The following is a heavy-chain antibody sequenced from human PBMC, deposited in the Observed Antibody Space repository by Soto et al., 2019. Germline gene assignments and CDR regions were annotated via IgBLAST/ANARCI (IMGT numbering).Heavy chain of an antibody. CDR1: GDMITTYG. Sequence: ASVKGSCKAAGDMITTYGISCVRQAPGQGLEWMAWISAYNGNKKYAQKFQDRVTMTLHTSSTTVSMELRNLTSDDTAFYCCGRSGGGMASCHLEFWGQGTLVTVSS. CDR2: ISAYNGNK. J-gene: IGHJ4*02. CDR3: GRSGGGMASCHLEF. D-gene: IGHD1-1*01. V-gene: IGHV1-18*04.